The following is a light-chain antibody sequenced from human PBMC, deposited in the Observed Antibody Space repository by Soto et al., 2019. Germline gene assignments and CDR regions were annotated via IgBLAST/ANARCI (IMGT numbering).Light chain of an antibody. CDR2: LNSDGSH. J-gene: IGLJ3*02. Sequence: QLVLTQSPSASASLGASVKLTCTLSSGHSSYAIAWHQQQPEKGPRYLMKLNSDGSHSKGDGIPDRFSGSSSGAERYLTIYSLQSEDEADYYCQTWGTGTRGVFGGGTKLTVL. V-gene: IGLV4-69*01. CDR3: QTWGTGTRGV. CDR1: SGHSSYA.